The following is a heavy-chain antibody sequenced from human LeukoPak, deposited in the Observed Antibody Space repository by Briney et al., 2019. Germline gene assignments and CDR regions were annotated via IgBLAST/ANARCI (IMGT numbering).Heavy chain of an antibody. CDR1: GYIFTDYY. V-gene: IGHV1-2*02. D-gene: IGHD1-26*01. Sequence: GASVNVSCKASGYIFTDYYMHWVRQAPGQGLEWMGWINPNSGGTNYAQKFQGRVTMTRDTSISTTYMELNSLTSDDTAVYYCARIGRWPNNDFDYWGQGTLVTVSS. CDR3: ARIGRWPNNDFDY. J-gene: IGHJ4*02. CDR2: INPNSGGT.